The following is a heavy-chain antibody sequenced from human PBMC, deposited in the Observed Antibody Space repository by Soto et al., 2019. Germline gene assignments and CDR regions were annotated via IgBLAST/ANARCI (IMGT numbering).Heavy chain of an antibody. CDR1: GFTFSSYS. J-gene: IGHJ6*03. Sequence: EVQLVESGGGLVQPGGSLRLSCAASGFTFSSYSMNWVRQAPGKGLEWVSYISSSSSAIYYADSVKGRFTISRDNAKNSLYLQMNGLRAEDTAVYYCARDNGDYDFWSGYSNMDVWGKGTTVTVSS. D-gene: IGHD3-3*01. CDR2: ISSSSSAI. V-gene: IGHV3-48*01. CDR3: ARDNGDYDFWSGYSNMDV.